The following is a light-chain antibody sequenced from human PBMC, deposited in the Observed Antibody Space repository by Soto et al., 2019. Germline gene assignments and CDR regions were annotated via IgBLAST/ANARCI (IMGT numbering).Light chain of an antibody. J-gene: IGKJ1*01. CDR3: QQYNNWPST. CDR1: QSVSSN. CDR2: GAS. Sequence: EIVMTQSPATLSVSPGERATLSCRASQSVSSNLAWYQQKPGQAPRLLIYGASTRATGIPARFSGSGSGTEFSLTFSSLQSEDFAVYYCQQYNNWPSTFGQGTKV. V-gene: IGKV3-15*01.